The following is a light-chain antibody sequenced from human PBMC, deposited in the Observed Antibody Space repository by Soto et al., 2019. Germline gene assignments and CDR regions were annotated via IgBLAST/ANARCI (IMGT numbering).Light chain of an antibody. V-gene: IGKV1-8*01. CDR1: QGISSS. J-gene: IGKJ4*01. Sequence: AIRMTQSPSSLSASTGDRVTITCRASQGISSSLAWYQQKPGQAPKLLIYAASTLQSGVPSRFSGSGSGTDFTLTISCLQSEEFATFYCQQYFSYPLTFGGGTKVEIK. CDR2: AAS. CDR3: QQYFSYPLT.